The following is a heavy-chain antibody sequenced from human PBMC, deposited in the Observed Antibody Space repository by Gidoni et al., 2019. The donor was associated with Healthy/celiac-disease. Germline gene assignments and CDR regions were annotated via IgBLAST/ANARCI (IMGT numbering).Heavy chain of an antibody. J-gene: IGHJ6*02. CDR1: GFTFSDYY. V-gene: IGHV3-11*01. D-gene: IGHD5-18*01. CDR2: ISSSGSTI. CDR3: AREQPQLWLGYYYGMDV. Sequence: QVQLVESGGGLVKPGGSLRLSCPASGFTFSDYYMSWIRQAPGKGLEWVSYISSSGSTIYYADSVKGRLTISRDNAKNSLYLQMNSLRAEDTAVYYCAREQPQLWLGYYYGMDVWGQGTTVTVSS.